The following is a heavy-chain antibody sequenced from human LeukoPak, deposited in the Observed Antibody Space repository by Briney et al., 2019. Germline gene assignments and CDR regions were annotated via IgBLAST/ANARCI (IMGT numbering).Heavy chain of an antibody. V-gene: IGHV5-51*01. Sequence: GESLKISCKGSGYSFTSYWIGWVRQMPGKGLEWMGIIYPGDSDTRYSPSFQGQVTISADKSISTAYLQWSSLKASDTAMYYCARLPPGSYGWYYFDYWGQGTLVTVSS. CDR2: IYPGDSDT. D-gene: IGHD1-26*01. CDR3: ARLPPGSYGWYYFDY. J-gene: IGHJ4*02. CDR1: GYSFTSYW.